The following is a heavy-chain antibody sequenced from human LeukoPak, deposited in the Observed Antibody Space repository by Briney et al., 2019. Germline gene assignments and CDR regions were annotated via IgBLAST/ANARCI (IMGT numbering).Heavy chain of an antibody. D-gene: IGHD2-2*01. V-gene: IGHV5-51*01. CDR1: GYSFTSYW. Sequence: GESLKISCKGSGYSFTSYWIGWVRQMPGKGLEWMGIIYPGDSDTRYSPSFQGQVTISADKSISTAYLQWSSLKASDTAMHYCARLPYCSSTSCYLLDVWGQGTTVTVSS. CDR2: IYPGDSDT. CDR3: ARLPYCSSTSCYLLDV. J-gene: IGHJ6*02.